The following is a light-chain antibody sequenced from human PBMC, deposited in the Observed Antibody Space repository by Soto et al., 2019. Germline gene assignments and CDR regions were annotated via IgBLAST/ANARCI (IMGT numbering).Light chain of an antibody. V-gene: IGKV1-8*01. CDR2: AAS. CDR3: QQYYSYPVT. CDR1: QGISSY. Sequence: AIRMTQSPSSLSASTGDRVTITCRASQGISSYLAWYQQKPGKAPKLLIYAASTLQIGVPSRFSGSGSGTDFTLTIRCLQSEDFATYYCQQYYSYPVTFAPGTKVDI. J-gene: IGKJ3*01.